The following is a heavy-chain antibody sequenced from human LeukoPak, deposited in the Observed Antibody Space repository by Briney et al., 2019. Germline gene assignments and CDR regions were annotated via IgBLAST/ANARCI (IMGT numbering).Heavy chain of an antibody. V-gene: IGHV1-18*01. CDR3: ATASVDPDYDNSGQDNAFDI. D-gene: IGHD3-22*01. J-gene: IGHJ3*02. Sequence: ASVKVSCKASGYTLTSYGISWVRQAPGQGLEWMGWITTYNANTRFAQKFQGRVTMTEDTSTDTAHMELSSLRSEDTAVYYCATASVDPDYDNSGQDNAFDIWGQGTMVTVSS. CDR1: GYTLTSYG. CDR2: ITTYNANT.